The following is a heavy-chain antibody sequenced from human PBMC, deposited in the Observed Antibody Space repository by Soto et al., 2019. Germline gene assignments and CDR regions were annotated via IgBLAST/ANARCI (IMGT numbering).Heavy chain of an antibody. CDR2: ISAYNGNT. CDR1: GYTFTSYG. CDR3: ATELRGVVVPAHTRGYYYYGMDV. Sequence: QVQLVQSGAEVKKPGASVKVSCKASGYTFTSYGISWVRQAPGQGLEWMGWISAYNGNTNYAQKLQGRVTMTTDTYTRTAYMELRSLRSDDTAVYYCATELRGVVVPAHTRGYYYYGMDVWGQGTTVTVSS. V-gene: IGHV1-18*01. J-gene: IGHJ6*02. D-gene: IGHD2-2*01.